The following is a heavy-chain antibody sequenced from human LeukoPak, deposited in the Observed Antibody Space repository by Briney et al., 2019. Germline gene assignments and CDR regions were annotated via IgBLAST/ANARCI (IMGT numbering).Heavy chain of an antibody. Sequence: GGSLRLSCAASGFTFSDYEIKWVRQAPGKRLEWVSCISTSVSTTYYADSVKGRFTISRDNAKNSLFLQMNTLTAEDTAVYYCARGALHVFDYWGQGTPVTVSS. J-gene: IGHJ4*02. D-gene: IGHD3-10*02. CDR3: ARGALHVFDY. CDR1: GFTFSDYE. CDR2: ISTSVSTT. V-gene: IGHV3-48*03.